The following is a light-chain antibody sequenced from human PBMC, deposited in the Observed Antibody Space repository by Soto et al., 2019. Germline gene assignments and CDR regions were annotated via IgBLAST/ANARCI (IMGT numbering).Light chain of an antibody. CDR3: QQSYSTPRT. J-gene: IGKJ1*01. CDR2: AAS. CDR1: QSISSY. Sequence: DIQMTQSPSSLSASVGDRVTITLLASQSISSYLNWYQQKPGKAPKLLIYAASSLQSGVPSGFSGSGSGTDFTLTISSLQPEDFATYYCQQSYSTPRTFGQGTKVDIK. V-gene: IGKV1-39*01.